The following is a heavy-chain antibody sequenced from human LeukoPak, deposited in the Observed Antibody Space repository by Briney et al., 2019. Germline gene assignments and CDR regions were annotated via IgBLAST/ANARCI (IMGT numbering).Heavy chain of an antibody. CDR3: ARDRGWIQHDI. D-gene: IGHD5-18*01. J-gene: IGHJ3*02. V-gene: IGHV3-7*01. Sequence: GGSLRLSCAASGFAFSDSWMTWIRQAPGKGLEWVAFIKGDGSAKKYVDSVKGRFTISRDNAKNSLFLQVNSLRAEDTAVYYCARDRGWIQHDIWGQGTMVTVSS. CDR2: IKGDGSAK. CDR1: GFAFSDSW.